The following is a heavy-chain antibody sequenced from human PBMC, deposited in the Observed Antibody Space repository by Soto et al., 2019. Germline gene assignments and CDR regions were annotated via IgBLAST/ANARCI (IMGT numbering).Heavy chain of an antibody. CDR2: ISPYDGST. CDR1: GFTFTNYF. V-gene: IGHV1-46*01. J-gene: IGHJ6*02. D-gene: IGHD6-25*01. Sequence: QVQLVQSGAEVKKPGASVKVSCKASGFTFTNYFFHWVLQAPRQRLEWMGIISPYDGSTNYVQSLQGRATVASYASRSTVYMELSSLRSEDTAVYYCGRGDGRGSSGFYYYYGMDVWGHGTSVTVSS. CDR3: GRGDGRGSSGFYYYYGMDV.